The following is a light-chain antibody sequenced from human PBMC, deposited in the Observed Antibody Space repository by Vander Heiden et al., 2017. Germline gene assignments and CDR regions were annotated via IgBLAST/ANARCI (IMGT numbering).Light chain of an antibody. J-gene: IGLJ3*02. CDR2: LSSDGSH. V-gene: IGLV4-69*01. CDR1: SGHSSHA. CDR3: QTWGTGIRV. Sequence: QLVLTHSPSASASLGASVTLTCTLSSGHSSHAIAWHQQQPEKGPRYLMKLSSDGSHSKGDAIPDRFSGSSSGAEGYLTISSLQSEDEADYYCQTWGTGIRVFGGGTKLTVL.